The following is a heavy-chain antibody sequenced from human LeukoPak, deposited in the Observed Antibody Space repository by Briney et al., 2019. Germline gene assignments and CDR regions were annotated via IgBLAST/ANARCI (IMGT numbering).Heavy chain of an antibody. CDR1: GFTFRSCS. CDR2: ISGSSSTI. V-gene: IGHV3-48*04. J-gene: IGHJ4*02. D-gene: IGHD3-10*01. CDR3: ARGEAFYDSGSSIDY. Sequence: LPGGSLRLSCVASGFTFRSCSMNWVRQAPGKGLEWVSYISGSSSTIYYADSVKGRFTISRDNAKNSLFLQMNSLRFEDTAVYYCARGEAFYDSGSSIDYWGQGTLVTVSS.